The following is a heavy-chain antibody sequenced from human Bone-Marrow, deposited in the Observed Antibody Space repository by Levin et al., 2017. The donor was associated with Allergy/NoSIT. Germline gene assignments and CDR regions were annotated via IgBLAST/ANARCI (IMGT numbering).Heavy chain of an antibody. J-gene: IGHJ4*02. CDR2: ITRDSDST. CDR1: GFTFSTFS. CDR3: ARDLNWAFDQ. V-gene: IGHV3-48*01. Sequence: PGGSLRLSCVVSGFTFSTFSMNWVRQAPGKGLEWISYITRDSDSTSYANSVRGRFTISRDNAKNSLYLQMNSLTADDTAVYFCARDLNWAFDQWGQGILVTVSS. D-gene: IGHD3-16*01.